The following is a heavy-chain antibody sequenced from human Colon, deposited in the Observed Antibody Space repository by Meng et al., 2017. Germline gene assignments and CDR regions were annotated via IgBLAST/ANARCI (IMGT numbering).Heavy chain of an antibody. V-gene: IGHV3-33*01. J-gene: IGHJ4*02. CDR1: GFTFSSYG. Sequence: SLKISCAAPGFTFSSYGMHWVRQAPGKGLEWVAVIWYDGSNKYYADSVKGRLTISRDNSKNTLYLQMNSLRAEDTAVYYCARDQSAYYDILTGYGLFDYWGQGTLVTVSS. CDR3: ARDQSAYYDILTGYGLFDY. CDR2: IWYDGSNK. D-gene: IGHD3-9*01.